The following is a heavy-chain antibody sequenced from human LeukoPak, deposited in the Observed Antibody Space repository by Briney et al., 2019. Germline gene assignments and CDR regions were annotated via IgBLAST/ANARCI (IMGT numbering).Heavy chain of an antibody. CDR1: GFIFSSYG. CDR2: IGYDGTHK. D-gene: IGHD1-26*01. CDR3: AKDRASSWWYFDL. Sequence: GGSLRLSCAASGFIFSSYGMNWVRQAPGKGLEWVTFIGYDGTHKYYADSVKGRFTISRDNSKNTLYVQMNSLRAEDTAVYYCAKDRASSWWYFDLWGRGTLVTVSS. J-gene: IGHJ2*01. V-gene: IGHV3-30*02.